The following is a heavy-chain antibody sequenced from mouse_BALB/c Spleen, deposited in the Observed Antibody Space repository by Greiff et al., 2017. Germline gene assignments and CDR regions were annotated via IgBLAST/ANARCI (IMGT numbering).Heavy chain of an antibody. CDR2: ISSGGSYT. Sequence: EVHLVESGGGLVKPGGSLKLSCAASGFTFSSYAMSWVRQSPEKRLEWVAEISSGGSYTYYPDTVTGRFTISRDNAKNTLYLEMSSLRSEDTAMYYCARGDYDGDYWGQGTLVTVSA. V-gene: IGHV5-9-4*01. CDR3: ARGDYDGDY. J-gene: IGHJ3*01. D-gene: IGHD2-3*01. CDR1: GFTFSSYA.